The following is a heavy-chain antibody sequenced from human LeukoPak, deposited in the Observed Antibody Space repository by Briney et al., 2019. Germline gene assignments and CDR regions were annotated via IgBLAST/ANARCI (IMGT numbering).Heavy chain of an antibody. D-gene: IGHD4-17*01. CDR1: GGSISGYY. CDR3: ARLLYGDYATLRYYYYYMDV. J-gene: IGHJ6*03. Sequence: SETLSLTCTVSGGSISGYYWSWVRQSPEKGLESIGFIYSTGSTSYNPSLKSRVTISIDTSKNQFSLKLSSVTAADTAVYYCARLLYGDYATLRYYYYYMDVWGKGTTVTISS. CDR2: IYSTGST. V-gene: IGHV4-59*12.